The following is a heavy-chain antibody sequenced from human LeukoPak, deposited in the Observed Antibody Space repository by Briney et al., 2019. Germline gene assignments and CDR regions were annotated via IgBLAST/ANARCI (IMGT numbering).Heavy chain of an antibody. CDR3: AKDVMTTVTTFDH. CDR2: ISGSVGST. J-gene: IGHJ4*02. CDR1: GFTFSSYA. V-gene: IGHV3-23*01. D-gene: IGHD4-17*01. Sequence: PGGSLRLSCAASGFTFSSYAMNWVRQAPGTGLDWVSGISGSVGSTYYADSVKGRFTISRDNSKNTLYLQMNSLRAEDTAIYYCAKDVMTTVTTFDHWGLGTLVTVSS.